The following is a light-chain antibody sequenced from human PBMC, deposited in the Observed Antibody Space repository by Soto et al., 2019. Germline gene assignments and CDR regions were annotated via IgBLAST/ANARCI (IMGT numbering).Light chain of an antibody. CDR2: DAS. CDR3: QKRTNWPLT. CDR1: QRVSSS. V-gene: IGKV3-11*01. Sequence: EIVLTQSPATLSLSPGDRATLSCRASQRVSSSLAWYQQKPGQAPRLLIYDASNRATGIPARFSGSGSGTDFTLAISSLEPEDFAVYYCQKRTNWPLTFGGGTKVEIK. J-gene: IGKJ4*01.